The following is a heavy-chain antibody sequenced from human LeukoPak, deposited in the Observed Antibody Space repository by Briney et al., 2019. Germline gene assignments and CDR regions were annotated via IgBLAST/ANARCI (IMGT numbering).Heavy chain of an antibody. D-gene: IGHD3-22*01. CDR1: GYTFTSYD. Sequence: ASVKVSCKASGYTFTSYDINWVRQATGQGLEWMGWMSPDTGDTGYAQKFQGRVTMTRDTSINTAYMELTSLRSEDTAVYYCARGYYASSGYYTHDYWGQGTLVTVSS. CDR2: MSPDTGDT. V-gene: IGHV1-8*01. CDR3: ARGYYASSGYYTHDY. J-gene: IGHJ4*02.